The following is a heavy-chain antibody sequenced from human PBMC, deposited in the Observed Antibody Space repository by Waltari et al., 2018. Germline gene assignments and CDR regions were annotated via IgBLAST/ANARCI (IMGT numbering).Heavy chain of an antibody. J-gene: IGHJ4*02. CDR3: ARREAEAGRGFDY. D-gene: IGHD6-19*01. CDR1: GASISSRRYY. CDR2: SYYSGRT. V-gene: IGHV4-39*01. Sequence: QLQLQESGPGLVKPSETLSLICTVSGASISSRRYYWGWIRQPPGKGLELIGSSYYSGRTYHNPSLKSRVTISVDTSKNQFALKLSSVTAADTAVYYCARREAEAGRGFDYWGQGTLVTVSS.